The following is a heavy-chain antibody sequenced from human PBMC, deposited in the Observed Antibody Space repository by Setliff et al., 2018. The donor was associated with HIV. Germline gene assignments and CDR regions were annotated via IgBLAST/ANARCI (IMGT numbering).Heavy chain of an antibody. CDR3: ARRGSSWYSHWFDL. CDR1: GGSLSSGLQY. D-gene: IGHD6-13*01. Sequence: KTSETLSLTCNVSGGSLSSGLQYWGWVRQSPGKGLEWIGTISYSGHTYYNPSLKSRVTISVDTSKSQFSLNLNSMTAADTAIYYCARRGSSWYSHWFDLWGQGTLVTVSS. J-gene: IGHJ5*02. CDR2: ISYSGHT. V-gene: IGHV4-39*01.